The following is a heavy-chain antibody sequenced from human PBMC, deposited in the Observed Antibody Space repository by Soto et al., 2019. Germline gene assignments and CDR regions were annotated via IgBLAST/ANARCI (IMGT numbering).Heavy chain of an antibody. J-gene: IGHJ3*02. CDR3: ARDRYPGVERGSSNFDI. Sequence: SETLSLTCAVYGGSFSGYYWSWIRQPPGKGLEWIGEINHSGSTNYNPSLKSRVTMSVDRSKNQFSLKLSSVTAADTAVYYCARDRYPGVERGSSNFDIWGQGTMVTVSS. D-gene: IGHD3-10*01. V-gene: IGHV4-34*01. CDR1: GGSFSGYY. CDR2: INHSGST.